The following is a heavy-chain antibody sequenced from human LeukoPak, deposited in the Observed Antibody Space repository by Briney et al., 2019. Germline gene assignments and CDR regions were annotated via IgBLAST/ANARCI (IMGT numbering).Heavy chain of an antibody. CDR2: ISAYNGNT. J-gene: IGHJ5*02. D-gene: IGHD6-19*01. Sequence: GASVKVSCKASGYTFTSYGISWVRQAPGQGLEWMGWISAYNGNTNYAQKLQGRVTMTTDPSTSTAYMELRSLRSDDTAVYYCASSSGWYHNNWFDPWGQGTLVTVSS. CDR1: GYTFTSYG. V-gene: IGHV1-18*01. CDR3: ASSSGWYHNNWFDP.